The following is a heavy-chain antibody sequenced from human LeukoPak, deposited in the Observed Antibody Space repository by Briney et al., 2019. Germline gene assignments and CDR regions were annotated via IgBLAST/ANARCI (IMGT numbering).Heavy chain of an antibody. CDR2: IYTSGST. Sequence: SETLSLTCTVSGGSISSYYWSRIRQPAGKGLEWIGRIYTSGSTNYNPSLKSRVTMSVDTSKNQFSLKLSSVTAADTAVYYCARDSVPAAMGFDYWGQGALVTVSS. CDR3: ARDSVPAAMGFDY. V-gene: IGHV4-4*07. D-gene: IGHD2-2*01. J-gene: IGHJ4*02. CDR1: GGSISSYY.